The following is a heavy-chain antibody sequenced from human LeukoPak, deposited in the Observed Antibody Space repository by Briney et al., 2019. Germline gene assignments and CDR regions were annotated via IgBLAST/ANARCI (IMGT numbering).Heavy chain of an antibody. CDR1: NGPINTYQ. CDR3: ARLPYGSGYWLHREGRDV. CDR2: INHLGST. Sequence: PSETLSLTCTVSNGPINTYQWSWIRQPPEKGLEWIGEINHLGSTNYNPSLKSRVTISVDTSKKQFSLNLTSVTAADTAVYYCARLPYGSGYWLHREGRDVWGKGTTVTISS. V-gene: IGHV4-34*01. J-gene: IGHJ6*04. D-gene: IGHD3-10*01.